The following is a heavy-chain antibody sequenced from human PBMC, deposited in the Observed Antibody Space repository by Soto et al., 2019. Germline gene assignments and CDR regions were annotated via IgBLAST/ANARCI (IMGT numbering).Heavy chain of an antibody. D-gene: IGHD6-13*01. CDR2: IKRRADEGTA. Sequence: KPGGSMRGDGAASGFTFTNIWMTWVRQAPGKGLEWVGHIKRRADEGTADYAAPLKGRFTISRDDSKNMLYLQMNSLKTEDTAVYFCATEGIASRPPFDYWGQGSLFTVSS. V-gene: IGHV3-15*01. CDR3: ATEGIASRPPFDY. CDR1: GFTFTNIW. J-gene: IGHJ4*02.